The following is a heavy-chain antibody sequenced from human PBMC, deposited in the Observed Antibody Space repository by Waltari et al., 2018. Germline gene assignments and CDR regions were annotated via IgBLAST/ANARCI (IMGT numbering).Heavy chain of an antibody. CDR3: ASHQWGIAAAATGAFAT. Sequence: QVQLQESGPGLVKPSETLCLTCAVPGYSISSGYYWGWFRQPPGKWLGGMGGIFHSGSTFVTPSPKSRGTISVDTSKNQSSLKLSSVTAADAAVYCCASHQWGIAAAATGAFATWGQGTMVTVSS. J-gene: IGHJ3*02. V-gene: IGHV4-38-2*01. CDR2: IFHSGST. CDR1: GYSISSGYY. D-gene: IGHD6-13*01.